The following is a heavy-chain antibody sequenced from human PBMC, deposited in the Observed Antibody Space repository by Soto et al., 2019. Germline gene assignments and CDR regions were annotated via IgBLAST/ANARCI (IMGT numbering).Heavy chain of an antibody. CDR1: RFAFSSYA. Sequence: DVQLLESGGGLVQPGGSLRLSCAASRFAFSSYAMSWVRQAPGKGLEWVSGVSGNGRLTFYADSVKGRFFISRDNSRNTLSLQMNSLRVEDTAKYYCAKDPDRGWNSWFDPWGQGTLVTVSS. J-gene: IGHJ5*02. CDR3: AKDPDRGWNSWFDP. D-gene: IGHD1-1*01. CDR2: VSGNGRLT. V-gene: IGHV3-23*01.